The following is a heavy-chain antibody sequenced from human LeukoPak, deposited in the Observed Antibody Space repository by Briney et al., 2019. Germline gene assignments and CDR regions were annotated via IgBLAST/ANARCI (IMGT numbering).Heavy chain of an antibody. J-gene: IGHJ4*02. D-gene: IGHD6-19*01. CDR3: ARDSYSSGSEFNFDY. Sequence: ASVKVSCKASGGTFSSYGISWVRQAPGQGLEWMGWISAYNGNTNYAQKLQGRVTMTTDTSTSTAYMELRSLRSDDTAMYYCARDSYSSGSEFNFDYWGQGTLVTVSS. V-gene: IGHV1-18*01. CDR1: GGTFSSYG. CDR2: ISAYNGNT.